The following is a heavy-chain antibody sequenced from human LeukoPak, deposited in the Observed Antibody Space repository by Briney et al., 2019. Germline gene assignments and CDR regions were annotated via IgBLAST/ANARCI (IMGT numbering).Heavy chain of an antibody. D-gene: IGHD2-15*01. CDR1: GGSFSGYY. CDR2: INYSGST. CDR3: ARGRCSGGSCYSSNWFDP. J-gene: IGHJ5*02. V-gene: IGHV4-34*01. Sequence: SETLSLTCAVYGGSFSGYYWSWIRQPPGKGLEWIGEINYSGSTNYNPSLKSRVTISVDTSKNQFSLKLSSVTAADTAVYYCARGRCSGGSCYSSNWFDPWGQGTLVTVSS.